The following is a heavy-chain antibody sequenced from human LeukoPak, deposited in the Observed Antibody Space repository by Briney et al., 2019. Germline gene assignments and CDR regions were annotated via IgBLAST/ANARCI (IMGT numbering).Heavy chain of an antibody. V-gene: IGHV4-31*03. CDR2: IRYSERT. D-gene: IGHD5-12*01. Sequence: SETLSLTCSVSDGSVSSAHFYWSWIRQHPGKGLEWIGHIRYSERTYNNPSLKSRVAISLDTSKNQFSLKLGSVTAADTAVYHCARDRYSGYDWDFYYYGMDVWGKGTTVTVSS. CDR1: DGSVSSAHFY. CDR3: ARDRYSGYDWDFYYYGMDV. J-gene: IGHJ6*04.